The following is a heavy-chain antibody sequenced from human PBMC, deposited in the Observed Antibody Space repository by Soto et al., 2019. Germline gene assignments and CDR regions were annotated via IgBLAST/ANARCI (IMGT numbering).Heavy chain of an antibody. CDR3: AKDLSAGDRFHEMDY. CDR1: GFTFSSYG. CDR2: ISYDGSNK. D-gene: IGHD2-21*02. Sequence: GGSLRLSCAASGFTFSSYGMHWVRQAPGKGLEWVAVISYDGSNKYYADSVKGRFTISRDNSKNTLYLQMNSLRAEDTAVYYCAKDLSAGDRFHEMDYWGQGTLVTVSS. V-gene: IGHV3-30*18. J-gene: IGHJ4*02.